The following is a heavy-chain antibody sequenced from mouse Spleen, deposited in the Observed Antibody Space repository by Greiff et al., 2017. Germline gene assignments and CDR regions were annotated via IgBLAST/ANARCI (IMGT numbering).Heavy chain of an antibody. CDR3: ARSHITTVGYAMDY. Sequence: QVQLQQPGAELVKPGASVKLSCKASGYTFTSYWMHWVKQRPGQGLEWIGMIHPNSGSTNYNEKFKSKATLTVDKSSSTAYMQLSSLTSEDSAVYYCARSHITTVGYAMDYWGQGTSVTVSS. CDR2: IHPNSGST. V-gene: IGHV1-64*01. D-gene: IGHD1-1*01. J-gene: IGHJ4*01. CDR1: GYTFTSYW.